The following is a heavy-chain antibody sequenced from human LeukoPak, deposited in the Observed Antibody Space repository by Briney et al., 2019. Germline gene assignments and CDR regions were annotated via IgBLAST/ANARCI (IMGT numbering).Heavy chain of an antibody. D-gene: IGHD1-26*01. V-gene: IGHV3-20*04. CDR3: ARDRMGATGNFDY. Sequence: PGGSLRLSCAASGYSFDGNALSWVRQAPGKGLEWVSTINWNAEYITYADSVRGRFTISRDHAKNSVYLQMDSLRVEDTALYYCARDRMGATGNFDYWGQGALVTVSS. CDR1: GYSFDGNA. J-gene: IGHJ4*02. CDR2: INWNAEYI.